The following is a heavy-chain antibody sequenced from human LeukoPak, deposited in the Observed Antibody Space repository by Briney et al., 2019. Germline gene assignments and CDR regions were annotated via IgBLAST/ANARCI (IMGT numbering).Heavy chain of an antibody. D-gene: IGHD2-2*01. CDR3: ARNYCSSTSCFPFDY. CDR2: INHSGST. J-gene: IGHJ4*02. V-gene: IGHV4-34*01. Sequence: SETLSLTCAVYGGSFGGYYWSWIRQPPGKGLEWIGEINHSGSTNYNPSLKSRVTISVDTSKNQFSLKLSSVTAADTAVYYCARNYCSSTSCFPFDYWGQGTLVTVSS. CDR1: GGSFGGYY.